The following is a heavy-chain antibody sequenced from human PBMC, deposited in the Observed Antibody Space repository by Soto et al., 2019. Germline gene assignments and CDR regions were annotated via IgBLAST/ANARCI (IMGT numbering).Heavy chain of an antibody. CDR1: GFSLSTSGLG. J-gene: IGHJ4*02. Sequence: QITLKESGPTLVRPTQTLTLTCTFSGFSLSTSGLGVGWIRQPPGTALEWLALIYWNDDKRYSPSLKARLTITNDTSKNQVVLTMTNMDPVDTATYYCAHRPSGWYLFDYCVQGTMVTVSS. CDR3: AHRPSGWYLFDY. D-gene: IGHD6-19*01. CDR2: IYWNDDK. V-gene: IGHV2-5*01.